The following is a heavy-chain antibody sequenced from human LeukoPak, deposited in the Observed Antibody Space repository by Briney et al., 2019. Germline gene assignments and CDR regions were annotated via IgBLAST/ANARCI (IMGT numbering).Heavy chain of an antibody. Sequence: GGSLRLSCAASGFTVSSSYMSWVRQAPGKGLEWVSAIYSGGSTYYADSVKGRFTISRDNSKNTLYLQMNSLRAEDTAVYYCARAMEWLFMRSAEWGQGTLVTVSS. D-gene: IGHD3-3*01. V-gene: IGHV3-66*02. CDR1: GFTVSSSY. CDR3: ARAMEWLFMRSAE. CDR2: IYSGGST. J-gene: IGHJ4*02.